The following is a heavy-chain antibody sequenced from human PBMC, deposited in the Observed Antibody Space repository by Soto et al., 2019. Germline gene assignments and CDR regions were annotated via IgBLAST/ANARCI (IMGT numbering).Heavy chain of an antibody. CDR1: GYTFISYG. D-gene: IGHD3-9*01. CDR3: ARDLDDILTGPNFDP. CDR2: INAYNGNT. Sequence: ASVKVSCKASGYTFISYGIHWVRQAPGQSLEWMGWINAYNGNTKYSQKFQGRVTFTRDTSSSSAYMELSSLQSEDAAFYYCARDLDDILTGPNFDPWGQGTLVTVSS. J-gene: IGHJ5*02. V-gene: IGHV1-3*01.